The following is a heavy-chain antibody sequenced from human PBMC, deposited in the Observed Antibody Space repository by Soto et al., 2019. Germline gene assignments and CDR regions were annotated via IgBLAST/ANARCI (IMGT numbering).Heavy chain of an antibody. CDR1: GYTFTNYY. CDR2: INPSGGST. Sequence: GASVKVSCKASGYTFTNYYMHWVRQAPGQGLEWMGIINPSGGSTSYAQKFQGRVTMTRDTSTSTVYMELSSLRSEDTAVYYCARDRYLTYYYDSSGYYYFDYWGQGTLVTVSS. J-gene: IGHJ4*02. V-gene: IGHV1-46*01. D-gene: IGHD3-22*01. CDR3: ARDRYLTYYYDSSGYYYFDY.